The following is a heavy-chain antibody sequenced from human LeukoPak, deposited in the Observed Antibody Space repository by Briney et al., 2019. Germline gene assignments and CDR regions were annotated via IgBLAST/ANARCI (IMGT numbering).Heavy chain of an antibody. CDR3: ARAYSGYDPEDY. J-gene: IGHJ4*02. CDR1: GGSISSYY. CDR2: IYYSGST. D-gene: IGHD5-12*01. V-gene: IGHV4-59*01. Sequence: SETLSLTCTVSGGSISSYYWSRIRQPPGKGLEWIGYIYYSGSTNYNPSLKSRVTISVDTSKNQFSLKLSSVTAADTAVYYCARAYSGYDPEDYWGQGTLVTVSS.